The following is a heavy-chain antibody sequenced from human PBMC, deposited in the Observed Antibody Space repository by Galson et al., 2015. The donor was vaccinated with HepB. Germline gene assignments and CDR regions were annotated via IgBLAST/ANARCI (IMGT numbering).Heavy chain of an antibody. D-gene: IGHD6-13*01. Sequence: CAISGDSVSSNSAAWNWIRQSPSRGLEWLGRTYYRSKWYNDYAVSVRSRITINPDTSKNQFSLQLNSVTPEDTAVYYCARDSSRGSRYTFEANFDYWGQGTLVTVSS. CDR3: ARDSSRGSRYTFEANFDY. CDR1: GDSVSSNSAA. V-gene: IGHV6-1*01. CDR2: TYYRSKWYN. J-gene: IGHJ4*02.